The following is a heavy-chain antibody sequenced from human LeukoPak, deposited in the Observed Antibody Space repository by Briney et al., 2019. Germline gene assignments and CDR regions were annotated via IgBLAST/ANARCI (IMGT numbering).Heavy chain of an antibody. Sequence: GASVKVSCKVSGYTLTELSMHWVRQSPGKGLAWMGGFDPEDGETIYAQKFQGRVTMTEDTSTDTAYMELSSLRSEDAAVYYCATGNPSLGVGYFDYWGQGTLVTVLS. CDR3: ATGNPSLGVGYFDY. J-gene: IGHJ4*02. D-gene: IGHD3-3*01. V-gene: IGHV1-24*01. CDR1: GYTLTELS. CDR2: FDPEDGET.